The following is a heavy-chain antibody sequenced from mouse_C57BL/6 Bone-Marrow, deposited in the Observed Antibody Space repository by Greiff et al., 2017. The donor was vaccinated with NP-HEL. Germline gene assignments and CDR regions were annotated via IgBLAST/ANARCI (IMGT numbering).Heavy chain of an antibody. J-gene: IGHJ4*01. V-gene: IGHV14-4*01. CDR1: GFNIKDDY. CDR2: IDPENGDT. Sequence: EVKLQESGAELVRPGASVKLSCTASGFNIKDDYMHWVKQRPEQGLEWIGWIDPENGDTEYASKFQGKATITADTSSNTAYLQLSSLTSEDTAVYYCRGSSYGYWGQGTSVTVSS. D-gene: IGHD1-1*01. CDR3: RGSSYGY.